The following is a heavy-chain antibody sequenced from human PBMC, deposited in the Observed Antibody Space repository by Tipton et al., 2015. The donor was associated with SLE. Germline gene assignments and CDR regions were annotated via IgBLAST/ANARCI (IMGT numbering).Heavy chain of an antibody. CDR1: GESFSDFY. CDR2: INEGGHT. J-gene: IGHJ4*02. Sequence: TLSLTCGVHGESFSDFYWSWVRQPPGKGLEWIGEINEGGHTNYNPSLKSRVTMSVDTSKNQFSLQLNSVTAADTAMYYCARDRVEYSSSDYWGQGTLVTVSS. D-gene: IGHD6-13*01. V-gene: IGHV4-34*01. CDR3: ARDRVEYSSSDY.